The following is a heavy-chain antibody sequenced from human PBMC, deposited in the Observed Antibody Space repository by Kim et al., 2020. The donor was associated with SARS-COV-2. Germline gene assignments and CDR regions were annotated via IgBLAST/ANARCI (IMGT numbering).Heavy chain of an antibody. Sequence: SVKVSCKASGGTFSSYAISWVRQAPGQGLEWMGGIIPIFDTANYAQKFQGRVTITADKSTSAAYMELSSLRSEDTAMYYCARLGGIAAAGTNWFDPWGQGTLVTVSS. CDR2: IIPIFDTA. CDR1: GGTFSSYA. V-gene: IGHV1-69*06. J-gene: IGHJ5*02. D-gene: IGHD6-13*01. CDR3: ARLGGIAAAGTNWFDP.